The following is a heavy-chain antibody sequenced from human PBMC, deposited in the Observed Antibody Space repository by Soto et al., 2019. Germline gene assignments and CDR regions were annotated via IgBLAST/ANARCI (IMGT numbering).Heavy chain of an antibody. CDR1: GGSISSGYY. CDR3: DTVHDSSGYYYAVS. V-gene: IGHV4-30-4*08. D-gene: IGHD3-22*01. J-gene: IGHJ4*02. Sequence: SETLSLTCTVSGGSISSGYYWSWIRQHPVKGLEWIGYIYYSGNTYYNPSLKSRVTISVDKSKNQFSLKLSSVTAADTAVYYCDTVHDSSGYYYAVSWGQGTLVT. CDR2: IYYSGNT.